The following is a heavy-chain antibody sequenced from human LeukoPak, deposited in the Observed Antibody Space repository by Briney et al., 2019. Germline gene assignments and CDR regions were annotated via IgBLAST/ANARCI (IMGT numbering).Heavy chain of an antibody. CDR1: GYTLTELS. Sequence: ASVNASCKVSGYTLTELSMHWVRQAPGKGLEWMGGFDPEDGETIYAQKFQGRVTMTEDTSTDTAYMELSSLRSEDTAVYYCATWPTQDNSYGYPDFDYWGQGTLVTVSS. D-gene: IGHD5-18*01. CDR2: FDPEDGET. V-gene: IGHV1-24*01. J-gene: IGHJ4*02. CDR3: ATWPTQDNSYGYPDFDY.